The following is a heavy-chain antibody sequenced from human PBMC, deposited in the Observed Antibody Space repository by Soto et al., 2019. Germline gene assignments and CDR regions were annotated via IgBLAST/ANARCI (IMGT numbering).Heavy chain of an antibody. V-gene: IGHV5-51*01. CDR3: AREGVVVPAVPSFYYYGMDV. CDR2: IYPGDSDT. J-gene: IGHJ6*02. D-gene: IGHD2-2*01. Sequence: GESLKISCKGSGYSFTSYWIGWVRQMPGKGLEWMGIIYPGDSDTRYSPSFQGQVTISADKSISTAYLQWSSLKASDTAMYYCAREGVVVPAVPSFYYYGMDVWGQGTTVTVSS. CDR1: GYSFTSYW.